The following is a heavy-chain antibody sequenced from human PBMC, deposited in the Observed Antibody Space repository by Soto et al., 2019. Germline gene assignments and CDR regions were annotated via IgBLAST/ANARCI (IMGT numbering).Heavy chain of an antibody. Sequence: SETLSLTCTVSGGSISSYYWSWIRQPPGKGLEWIGYIYYSGSTNYNPSLKSRVTISVDTSKNQFSLKLSSVTAADTAVYYCERGYHDWKGVNWFDPWGQGTLVTVYS. V-gene: IGHV4-59*01. CDR2: IYYSGST. J-gene: IGHJ5*02. CDR1: GGSISSYY. CDR3: ERGYHDWKGVNWFDP. D-gene: IGHD1-1*01.